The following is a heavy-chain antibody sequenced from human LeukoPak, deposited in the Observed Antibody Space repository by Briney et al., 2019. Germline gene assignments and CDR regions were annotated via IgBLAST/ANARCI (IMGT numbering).Heavy chain of an antibody. CDR3: ARGNLWTDYYYYYGMDV. V-gene: IGHV1-69*13. CDR1: GGTFSSYA. CDR2: IIPIFGTA. D-gene: IGHD1-14*01. Sequence: RRASVKVSCKASGGTFSSYAISWVRQAPGQGLEWMGGIIPIFGTANYAQKFQGRVTITADESTSTAYMELSSLRSEDTAVYYCARGNLWTDYYYYYGMDVWGQGTTVTVSS. J-gene: IGHJ6*02.